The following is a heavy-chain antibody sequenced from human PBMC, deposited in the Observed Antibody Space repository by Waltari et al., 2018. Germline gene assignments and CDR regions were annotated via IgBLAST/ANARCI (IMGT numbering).Heavy chain of an antibody. Sequence: QVQLQESGPGLVKPSGTLSLTCAVSGGSISSSNWWSWVRQPPGKGLGWSGEIYHSGSTNYNPSRKRRVTISVDKSKNQFSLKLNSVTAADTAVYYCARDLGGCGGGSCYTHWGQGTLVTVSS. V-gene: IGHV4-4*02. CDR2: IYHSGST. D-gene: IGHD2-15*01. J-gene: IGHJ4*02. CDR3: ARDLGGCGGGSCYTH. CDR1: GGSISSSNW.